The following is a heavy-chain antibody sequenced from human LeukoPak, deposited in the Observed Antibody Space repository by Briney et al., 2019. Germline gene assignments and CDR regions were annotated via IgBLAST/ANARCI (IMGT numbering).Heavy chain of an antibody. D-gene: IGHD2-2*01. CDR2: ILYDGSNK. V-gene: IGHV3-30*18. CDR1: GFTFSSYG. Sequence: GGSLRLSCAASGFTFSSYGMHWVRQAPGEGLEWVAVILYDGSNKYYADSVKGRFTISRDNSKNTLYLQMNSLRAEDTAVYYCAKLCSTSCYGSGSLIDYWGQGTLVTVSS. J-gene: IGHJ4*02. CDR3: AKLCSTSCYGSGSLIDY.